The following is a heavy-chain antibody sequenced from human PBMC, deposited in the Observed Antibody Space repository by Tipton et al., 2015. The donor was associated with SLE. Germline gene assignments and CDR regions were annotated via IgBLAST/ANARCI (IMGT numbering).Heavy chain of an antibody. D-gene: IGHD3-16*01. CDR3: AGSNRAGYFYYVMDV. J-gene: IGHJ6*02. Sequence: TLSLTCSVSGGSISSGTYFWSWIRQPAGKGLEWIGHFYSSGSTNYNPSLKSRVTIFVDTSKNQISLKLSSVTAADTAVYYCAGSNRAGYFYYVMDVWGQGTTVTFFS. V-gene: IGHV4-61*09. CDR2: FYSSGST. CDR1: GGSISSGTYF.